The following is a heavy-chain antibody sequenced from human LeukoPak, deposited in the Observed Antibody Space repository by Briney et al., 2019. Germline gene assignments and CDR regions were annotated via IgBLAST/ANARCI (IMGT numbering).Heavy chain of an antibody. Sequence: ASVKVSCKTSGHSFTAYYMHWVRQAPGQGLEWMGWINPNSGGTNYAQKFQGRVTMTRDTSISTAYMELSRLRSDDTAVYYCAIELRYFDWLLESFDYWGQGTLVTVSS. V-gene: IGHV1-2*02. CDR1: GHSFTAYY. CDR3: AIELRYFDWLLESFDY. D-gene: IGHD3-9*01. CDR2: INPNSGGT. J-gene: IGHJ4*02.